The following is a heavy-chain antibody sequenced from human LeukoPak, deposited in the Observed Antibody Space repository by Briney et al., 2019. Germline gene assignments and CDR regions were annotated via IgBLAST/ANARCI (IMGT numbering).Heavy chain of an antibody. V-gene: IGHV3-11*06. CDR3: ARGFMVRGAINAFDI. CDR1: GFTFSDYY. Sequence: GGSLRLSCAASGFTFSDYYMSWIRQAPGKGLEWVSYISSSSSYANYADSVKGRFTISRDNAKNSLYLQMNSLRAEDTAVYYCARGFMVRGAINAFDIWGQGTVVTVSS. CDR2: ISSSSSYA. D-gene: IGHD3-10*01. J-gene: IGHJ3*02.